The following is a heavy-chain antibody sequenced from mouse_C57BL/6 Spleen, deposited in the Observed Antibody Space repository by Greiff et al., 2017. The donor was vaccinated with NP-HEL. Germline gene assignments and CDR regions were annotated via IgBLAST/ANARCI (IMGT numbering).Heavy chain of an antibody. V-gene: IGHV1-61*01. CDR3: ARGDDGYPWWYFDV. CDR2: IYPSDSET. J-gene: IGHJ1*03. D-gene: IGHD2-3*01. Sequence: VQLQQPGAELVRPGSSVKLSCKASGYTFTSCWMDWVKQRPGQGLEWIGNIYPSDSETHYNQKFKDKATLTVDKSSSTAYMQLSSLTSEDSAVYYCARGDDGYPWWYFDVWGTGTTVTVSS. CDR1: GYTFTSCW.